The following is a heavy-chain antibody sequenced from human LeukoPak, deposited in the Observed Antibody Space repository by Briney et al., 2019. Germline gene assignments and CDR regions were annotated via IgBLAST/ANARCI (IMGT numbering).Heavy chain of an antibody. CDR2: MNPNSGNT. J-gene: IGHJ5*02. D-gene: IGHD3-10*01. CDR1: GYTFTSYD. CDR3: ARGPRYGSGSYSGWFGP. V-gene: IGHV1-8*01. Sequence: VASVTVSCKASGYTFTSYDINWVRQAPGQGLEWMGWMNPNSGNTGYAQKFQGRVTITRNSSISTAYMELSSLRSEGTAGYYCARGPRYGSGSYSGWFGPWGQGTLVTVSS.